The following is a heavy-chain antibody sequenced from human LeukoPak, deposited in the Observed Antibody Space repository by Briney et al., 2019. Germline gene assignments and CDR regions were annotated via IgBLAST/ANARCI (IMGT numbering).Heavy chain of an antibody. J-gene: IGHJ4*02. CDR3: ATTGRVTAIPACDY. CDR1: GFTFSSYA. Sequence: QPGASLRLSCAASGFTFSSYAMSWVRQAPGKGLEWVSAISGSGGSTYYADSVKGRLTISRDNSKNTLYLQMNSLRAEDTAVYYCATTGRVTAIPACDYWGQGTLVTVSS. CDR2: ISGSGGST. V-gene: IGHV3-23*01. D-gene: IGHD2-21*02.